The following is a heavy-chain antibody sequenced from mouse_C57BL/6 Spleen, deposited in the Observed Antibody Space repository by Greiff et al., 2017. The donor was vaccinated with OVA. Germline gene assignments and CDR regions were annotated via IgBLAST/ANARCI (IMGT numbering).Heavy chain of an antibody. D-gene: IGHD1-1*01. J-gene: IGHJ4*01. CDR3: ARDGRGSRYYYAMDY. CDR2: INYDGSST. V-gene: IGHV5-16*01. CDR1: GFTFSDYY. Sequence: EVQVVESEGGLVQPGSSMKLSCTASGFTFSDYYMAWVRQVPEKGLEWVANINYDGSSTYYLDSLKSRFIISRDNAKNILYLQMSSLKSEDTATYYCARDGRGSRYYYAMDYWGQGTSVTVSS.